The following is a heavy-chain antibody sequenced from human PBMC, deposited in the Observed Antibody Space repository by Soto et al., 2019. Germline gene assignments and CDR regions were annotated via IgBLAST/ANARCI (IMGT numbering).Heavy chain of an antibody. V-gene: IGHV4-34*01. D-gene: IGHD3-10*01. Sequence: QVQLQQWGAGLLKPSETLSLTCAVYGGSFSGYYWSWVRQPPGKGLEWIGELNDSGGTNYNASLKSRVSISGDTSNNQFSLKLSFVTAADTAVYYCTRGRGGVQHWGQGTLGTVSS. CDR3: TRGRGGVQH. CDR1: GGSFSGYY. CDR2: LNDSGGT. J-gene: IGHJ1*01.